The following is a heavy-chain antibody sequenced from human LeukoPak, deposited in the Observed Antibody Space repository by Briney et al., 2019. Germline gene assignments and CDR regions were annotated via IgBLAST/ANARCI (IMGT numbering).Heavy chain of an antibody. V-gene: IGHV3-66*01. Sequence: GGTLRLSCAASGFSFSSYGMSWVRQAPGKGLEWVSVIYSGGSTYYADSVKGRFTISRDNSKNTLYLQMNSLRAEDTAVYYCAREHSDYWGQGTLVTVSS. D-gene: IGHD2-21*01. CDR3: AREHSDY. J-gene: IGHJ4*02. CDR2: IYSGGST. CDR1: GFSFSSYG.